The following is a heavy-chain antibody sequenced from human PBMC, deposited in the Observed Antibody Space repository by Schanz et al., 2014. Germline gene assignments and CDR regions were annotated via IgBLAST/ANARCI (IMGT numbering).Heavy chain of an antibody. V-gene: IGHV3-33*01. Sequence: QVQLVESGGGVVQFGRSLRLSCVASGFTFSSYGMHWVRQAPGKGLEWVAVIWYDENNKYYADSVKGRFTMSRDNSKNTLYLQMNSLRAEDTAVYYCARANYRRKINFDYWGRGTVVTVSS. CDR2: IWYDENNK. J-gene: IGHJ4*02. CDR1: GFTFSSYG. CDR3: ARANYRRKINFDY. D-gene: IGHD3-10*01.